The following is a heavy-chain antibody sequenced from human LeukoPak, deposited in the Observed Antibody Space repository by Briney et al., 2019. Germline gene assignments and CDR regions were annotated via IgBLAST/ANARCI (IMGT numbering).Heavy chain of an antibody. CDR2: ISDGGSTT. CDR1: GCTFSSYW. J-gene: IGHJ4*02. V-gene: IGHV3-74*01. CDR3: SRSAYYDGSGNYYDY. D-gene: IGHD3-22*01. Sequence: GGSLRLSCAASGCTFSSYWMHWVRQAPGKGLVWVSRISDGGSTTTYADSVKGRFTISRDNAKNTLYLQMNGLRAEDTAVYYCSRSAYYDGSGNYYDYWGQGTLVTVSS.